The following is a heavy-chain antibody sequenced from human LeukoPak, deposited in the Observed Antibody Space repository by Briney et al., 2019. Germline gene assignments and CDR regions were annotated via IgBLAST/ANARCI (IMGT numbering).Heavy chain of an antibody. Sequence: WETLSLTCTVSGVSISGSSNDWGCIRQPPGKGLEWIVSIYYSGSTYYNPSLKDRVTISVDTPKNHFTLELNSVTDTAAAVYYCEGHYEPWGQGTLVTVSS. D-gene: IGHD3-16*01. CDR2: IYYSGST. J-gene: IGHJ4*02. CDR3: EGHYEP. CDR1: GVSISGSSND. V-gene: IGHV4-39*01.